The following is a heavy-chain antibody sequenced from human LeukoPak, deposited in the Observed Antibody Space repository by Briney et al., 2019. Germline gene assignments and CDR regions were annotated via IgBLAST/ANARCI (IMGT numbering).Heavy chain of an antibody. CDR2: IYSGGST. Sequence: GGSLRLSCAASGFTVSSNYMSWVRQAPGKGLEWVSVIYSGGSTYYADSVKGRFTISRDNSKNTLYLQMNSLRAEDTAVYYCAKGETYYYDSSGYYYEDYWGQGTLVTVSS. CDR3: AKGETYYYDSSGYYYEDY. D-gene: IGHD3-22*01. V-gene: IGHV3-53*05. CDR1: GFTVSSNY. J-gene: IGHJ4*02.